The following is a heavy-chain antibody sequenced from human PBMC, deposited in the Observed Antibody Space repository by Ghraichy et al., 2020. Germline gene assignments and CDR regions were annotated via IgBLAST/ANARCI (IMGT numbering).Heavy chain of an antibody. V-gene: IGHV3-43*01. CDR1: GFTFDDYT. D-gene: IGHD2-2*01. CDR3: AKEGSRTRPFDY. J-gene: IGHJ4*02. Sequence: GGSLRLSCAASGFTFDDYTMHWVRQGPGKGLEWVSLISWDGGTTDYADSVRGRFTISRDNSKNSLYLQMNSLKTEDTALYYCAKEGSRTRPFDYWGQGTLVTVSS. CDR2: ISWDGGTT.